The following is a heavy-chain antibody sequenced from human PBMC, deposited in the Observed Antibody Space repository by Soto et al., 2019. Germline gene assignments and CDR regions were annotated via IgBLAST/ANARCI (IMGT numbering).Heavy chain of an antibody. CDR3: AKDGSSGMVAGPGDY. CDR2: IIPVLGIV. D-gene: IGHD6-13*01. V-gene: IGHV1-69*08. CDR1: GGTFNTYT. Sequence: QVQLVQSGAEVKKPGSSVKVSCKTSGGTFNTYTISWVRQAPGQGLEWMGRIIPVLGIVNYAQKFQGRVTITADKFTSTAFMELSSLKSEDTAMYYCAKDGSSGMVAGPGDYWGQGTLVTVSS. J-gene: IGHJ4*02.